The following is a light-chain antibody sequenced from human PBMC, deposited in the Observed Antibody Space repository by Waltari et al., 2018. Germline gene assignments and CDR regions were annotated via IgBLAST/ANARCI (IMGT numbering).Light chain of an antibody. CDR2: EGM. Sequence: QSALTQPASVSGSPGQSITISCSGTDSDVGAYAFVSWYQQHPGKAPHPIIYEGMNRPSGVAICFSASKSGNTASLTISGLQAEDEADYYCSSYTTSSAPGVFGTGTRVTVL. J-gene: IGLJ1*01. CDR1: DSDVGAYAF. V-gene: IGLV2-14*01. CDR3: SSYTTSSAPGV.